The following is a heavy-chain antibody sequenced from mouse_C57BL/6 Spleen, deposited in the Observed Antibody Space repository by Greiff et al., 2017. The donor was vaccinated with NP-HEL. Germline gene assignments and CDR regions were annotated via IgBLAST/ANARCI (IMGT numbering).Heavy chain of an antibody. V-gene: IGHV1-5*01. Sequence: EVQLQQSGTVLARPGASVKMSCKTSGYTFTSYWMHWVKQRPGQGLEWIGAIYPGNSDTSYNQKFKGKAKLTAVTSASTAYMELSSLTNEDSAVYYGTRRDYYGNYFDCWGQGTTLTVSS. CDR2: IYPGNSDT. CDR1: GYTFTSYW. J-gene: IGHJ2*01. D-gene: IGHD1-1*01. CDR3: TRRDYYGNYFDC.